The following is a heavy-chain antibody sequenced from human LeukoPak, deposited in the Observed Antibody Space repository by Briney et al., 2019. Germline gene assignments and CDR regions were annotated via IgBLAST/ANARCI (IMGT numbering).Heavy chain of an antibody. CDR3: ARSYGPGSYYPC. V-gene: IGHV4-61*02. CDR1: GGSISSGSYY. Sequence: PSQTLSLTCTVSGGSISSGSYYWSWIRQPAGKGLEWIGRIYTSGSTNYNPSLKSRVTISVDTSKNQFSLKLSSVTAADTAVYYCARSYGPGSYYPCWGQGTLVTVSS. J-gene: IGHJ4*02. CDR2: IYTSGST. D-gene: IGHD3-10*01.